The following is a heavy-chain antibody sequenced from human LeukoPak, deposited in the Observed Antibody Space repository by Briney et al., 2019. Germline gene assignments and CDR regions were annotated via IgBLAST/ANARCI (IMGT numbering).Heavy chain of an antibody. V-gene: IGHV1-2*02. Sequence: GASVKVSCKASGYTFTSYGISWVRQAPGQGLEWMGWINPNSGGTNYAQNFQGRVTMTRDTSIRTVYMELSRLRSDDTAVYYCANTYGSGSYYKGGFDPWGQGTLVTVSS. J-gene: IGHJ5*02. CDR3: ANTYGSGSYYKGGFDP. CDR1: GYTFTSYG. D-gene: IGHD3-10*01. CDR2: INPNSGGT.